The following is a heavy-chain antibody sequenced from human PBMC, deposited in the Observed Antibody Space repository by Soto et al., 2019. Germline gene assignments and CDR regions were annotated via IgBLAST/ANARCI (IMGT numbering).Heavy chain of an antibody. CDR1: GFTFSSYD. D-gene: IGHD6-19*01. V-gene: IGHV3-30*18. CDR2: VSHDGRNT. CDR3: AKGGRQWLVTSDFNY. Sequence: PGGSLRLSCAASGFTFSSYDIHWVRQPPGKGLEWVAVVSHDGRNTHYADSVKGRFTISRDSSKNTVSLEMTSLRAEDTAVYYCAKGGRQWLVTSDFNYWGQGALVTVSS. J-gene: IGHJ4*02.